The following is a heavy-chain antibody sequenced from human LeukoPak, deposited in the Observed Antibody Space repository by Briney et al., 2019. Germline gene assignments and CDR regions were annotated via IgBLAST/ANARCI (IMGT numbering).Heavy chain of an antibody. Sequence: PSETLSLTCTVSGGSISSGGYYWSWIRQPPGKGLEWIGYIYHDGSTYYTPSLKSRVTISVDTSKNQFSLKLTSVTAADTAVYCAREGLISIVRGLNFGYWGQGTLVSVSS. D-gene: IGHD3-10*01. J-gene: IGHJ4*02. CDR1: GGSISSGGYY. CDR3: AREGLISIVRGLNFGY. V-gene: IGHV4-30-2*01. CDR2: IYHDGST.